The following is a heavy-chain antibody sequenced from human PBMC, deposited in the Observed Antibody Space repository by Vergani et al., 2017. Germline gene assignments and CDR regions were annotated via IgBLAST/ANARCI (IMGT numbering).Heavy chain of an antibody. D-gene: IGHD2-2*01. CDR1: VASISSGDYY. J-gene: IGHJ3*01. CDR3: ARSYCSATRWYSSIAFDL. V-gene: IGHV4-30-4*01. Sequence: QVQLQESGPGLVRPSQTLSLTCTVSVASISSGDYYWTWIRQPPGKGLEWIGYIYDTGSTYYNPSLESRIFISIDTSENQFSLNLSSVTAADTAVYYCARSYCSATRWYSSIAFDLWGQGTQVTISS. CDR2: IYDTGST.